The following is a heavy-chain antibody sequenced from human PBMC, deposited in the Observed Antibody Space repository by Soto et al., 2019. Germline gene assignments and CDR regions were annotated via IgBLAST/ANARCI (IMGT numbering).Heavy chain of an antibody. D-gene: IGHD2-2*01. J-gene: IGHJ6*02. V-gene: IGHV1-69*12. CDR3: ARHVPAAGYYYGMDV. CDR2: IIPIFGTP. CDR1: GGTFSSYA. Sequence: QVQLVQSGAEVKRPGSSVKVSCKASGGTFSSYAISWVRQAPGQGLEWMGGIIPIFGTPNYAQKFQGRVTITAAESTSTAYMELSSLRSEDTAVYYCARHVPAAGYYYGMDVWGQGTTVTVSS.